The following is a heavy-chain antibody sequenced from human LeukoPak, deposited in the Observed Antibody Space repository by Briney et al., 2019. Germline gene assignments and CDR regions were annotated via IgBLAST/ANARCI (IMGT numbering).Heavy chain of an antibody. V-gene: IGHV4-34*01. CDR2: INHSGST. CDR1: GGSFSGYY. D-gene: IGHD3-16*01. Sequence: SETLSLTCAVYGGSFSGYYWSWIRQPPGKGLEWIGEINHSGSTNYNPSLKSRVTISVDTSRNQFSLKLSSVTAADTAVYYCARGLGGYWGQGTLVTVSS. CDR3: ARGLGGY. J-gene: IGHJ4*02.